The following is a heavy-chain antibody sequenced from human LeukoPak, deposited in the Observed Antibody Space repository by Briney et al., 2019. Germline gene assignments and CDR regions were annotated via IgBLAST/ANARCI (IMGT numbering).Heavy chain of an antibody. Sequence: PSETLSLTCTVSGGSISSGYYWGWIRQPPGKGLEWIGSIYHSGSTYYNPSLKSRVTISVDTSKNQFSLKLSSVTAADTAVYYCARTAAGTGHFQHWGQGTLVTVSS. J-gene: IGHJ1*01. CDR1: GGSISSGYY. V-gene: IGHV4-38-2*02. D-gene: IGHD6-13*01. CDR2: IYHSGST. CDR3: ARTAAGTGHFQH.